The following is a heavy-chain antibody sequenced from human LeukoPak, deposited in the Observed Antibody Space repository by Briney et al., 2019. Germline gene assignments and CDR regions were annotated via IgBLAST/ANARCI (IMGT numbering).Heavy chain of an antibody. CDR1: GYTFTSYG. CDR2: ISAYNGNT. Sequence: ASVTLSWKASGYTFTSYGITWVRQAPGQGLEWMGWISAYNGNTNHAQKVQGRVTMTTDTSTSTAYMELRSLTSDDTAVYYCAREGGWGSTWFDPWGQGTLVTVSS. J-gene: IGHJ5*02. CDR3: AREGGWGSTWFDP. V-gene: IGHV1-18*01. D-gene: IGHD3-16*01.